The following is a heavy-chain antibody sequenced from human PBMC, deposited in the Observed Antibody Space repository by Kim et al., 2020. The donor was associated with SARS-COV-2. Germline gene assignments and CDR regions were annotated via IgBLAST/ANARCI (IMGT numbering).Heavy chain of an antibody. Sequence: SETLSLTCAVYGGSFSGYSWTWIRQPPGKGLEWIGEISHSGSTNYNPSLKSRVTISVDTSKNQFSLTLSSVTAADTAVYFCARNETYYYDASGYRILDY. CDR2: ISHSGST. D-gene: IGHD3-22*01. J-gene: IGHJ4*01. V-gene: IGHV4-34*01. CDR3: ARNETYYYDASGYRILDY. CDR1: GGSFSGYS.